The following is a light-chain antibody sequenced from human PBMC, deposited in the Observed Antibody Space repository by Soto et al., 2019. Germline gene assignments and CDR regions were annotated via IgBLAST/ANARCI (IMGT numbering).Light chain of an antibody. Sequence: EIVLTQSPGTLSLSPGERATLSCRASQSVSSSYLAWYQRKPGQAPRLLIYGASSRATGIPDRFSGSGSGTDFTLTISRLEPEDFAVYYCQQYGSSPFTFGPGTKVDIK. CDR2: GAS. J-gene: IGKJ3*01. CDR1: QSVSSSY. V-gene: IGKV3-20*01. CDR3: QQYGSSPFT.